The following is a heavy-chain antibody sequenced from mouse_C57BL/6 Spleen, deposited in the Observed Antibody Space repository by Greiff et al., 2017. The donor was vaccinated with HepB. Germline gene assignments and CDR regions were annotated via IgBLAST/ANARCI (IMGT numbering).Heavy chain of an antibody. CDR1: GYSITSGYY. Sequence: EVKLQESGPGLVNPSQSLSLTCSVTGYSITSGYYWNWIRQFPGNKLEWMGYISDDGSNNYNPSLKNRISINRDTSKNQFVLKLNSVTTEDTATYYCASGGYDDEYYDAMDYWGQGTAVTVSS. V-gene: IGHV3-6*01. CDR2: ISDDGSN. J-gene: IGHJ4*01. D-gene: IGHD2-4*01. CDR3: ASGGYDDEYYDAMDY.